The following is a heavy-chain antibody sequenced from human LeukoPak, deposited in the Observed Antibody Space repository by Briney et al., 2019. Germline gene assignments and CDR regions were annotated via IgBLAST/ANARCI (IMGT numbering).Heavy chain of an antibody. CDR3: AKTVQYYGSGTSYYFDY. CDR2: IHYSGST. Sequence: PSETLSLTCTVSGGSISSSSYYWGWIRQPPGKGLEWIGSIHYSGSTYYNPSLKSRVTISVDTSKNQFSLKLSSVTAADTAVYYCAKTVQYYGSGTSYYFDYWGQGTLVTVSS. V-gene: IGHV4-39*01. CDR1: GGSISSSSYY. J-gene: IGHJ4*02. D-gene: IGHD3-10*01.